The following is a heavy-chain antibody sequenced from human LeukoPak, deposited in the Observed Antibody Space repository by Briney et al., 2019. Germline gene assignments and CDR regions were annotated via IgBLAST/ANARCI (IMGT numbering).Heavy chain of an antibody. CDR1: GFTFSSYA. CDR2: ISDSATGT. V-gene: IGHV3-23*01. CDR3: AKDWLKQCVDP. Sequence: GGSLRLSCAASGFTFSSYAMSWVRQAPGKGLEWVSSISDSATGTFLADSVKGRFTISRDNSKNTLYLHMNSLRAEDTAVYYCAKDWLKQCVDPWGQGTLVIVSS. J-gene: IGHJ5*02. D-gene: IGHD1/OR15-1a*01.